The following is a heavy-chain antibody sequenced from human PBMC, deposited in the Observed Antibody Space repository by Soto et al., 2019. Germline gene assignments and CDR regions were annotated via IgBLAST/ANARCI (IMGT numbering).Heavy chain of an antibody. CDR3: AKWSGGYSFDY. CDR1: GFTFSSFA. Sequence: QVQLVESGGGVVQPGRSLRLSCAASGFTFSSFAMHWVRQAPGKGLEWVAVISHDGSNQYYADSVKGRFTISRDNSQKTLYLQMNSRRAEDTALYYCAKWSGGYSFDYWGQGTLVTVSS. CDR2: ISHDGSNQ. V-gene: IGHV3-30*18. D-gene: IGHD3-10*01. J-gene: IGHJ4*02.